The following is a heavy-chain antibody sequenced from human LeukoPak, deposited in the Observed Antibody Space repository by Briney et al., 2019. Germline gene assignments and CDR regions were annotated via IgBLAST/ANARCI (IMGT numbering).Heavy chain of an antibody. J-gene: IGHJ4*02. CDR1: GGSMNSNSYY. D-gene: IGHD5-18*01. Sequence: SETLSLTCTVSGGSMNSNSYYWRWIRQPPGEGLEWIGSFYYTGSTYYNPSLKSRVTISADTSKNQFSLNLSSVAAADTAVYYCARGYTAGWIPYDYWGQGTLVTVSS. CDR3: ARGYTAGWIPYDY. CDR2: FYYTGST. V-gene: IGHV4-39*01.